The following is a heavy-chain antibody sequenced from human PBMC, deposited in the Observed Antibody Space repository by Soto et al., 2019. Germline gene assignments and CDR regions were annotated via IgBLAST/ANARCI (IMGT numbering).Heavy chain of an antibody. J-gene: IGHJ4*02. CDR1: GGSISSSSYY. CDR3: ASFKLAYGSGSYSLNYFDY. Sequence: SETLSLTCTVSGGSISSSSYYWGWIRQPPGKGLEWIGSIYYSGSTYYNPSLKSRVTISVDTSKNQFSLKLSSVTAADTAVYYCASFKLAYGSGSYSLNYFDYWGQGTLVTVSS. V-gene: IGHV4-39*01. D-gene: IGHD3-10*01. CDR2: IYYSGST.